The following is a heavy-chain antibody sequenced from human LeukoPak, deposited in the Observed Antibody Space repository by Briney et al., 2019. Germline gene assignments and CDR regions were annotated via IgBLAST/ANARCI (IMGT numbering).Heavy chain of an antibody. CDR2: MNPNSGNT. CDR1: GYTFTSYD. D-gene: IGHD1-14*01. V-gene: IGHV1-8*01. Sequence: ASVKVSCKASGYTFTSYDINWVRQATGQGLEWMGWMNPNSGNTGYAQKFQGRVTMTRNTSISTAYMELSSPRSEDTAVYYCARAEAPDNWFDPWGQGTLVTVSS. CDR3: ARAEAPDNWFDP. J-gene: IGHJ5*02.